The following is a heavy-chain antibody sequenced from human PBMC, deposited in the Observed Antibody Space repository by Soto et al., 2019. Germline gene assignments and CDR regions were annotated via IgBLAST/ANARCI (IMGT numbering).Heavy chain of an antibody. CDR1: GGSISSGGYY. CDR3: ARGAVTTSLFDY. J-gene: IGHJ4*02. V-gene: IGHV4-31*03. D-gene: IGHD4-17*01. Sequence: QVQLQESGPGLVKPSQTLSLSCTVSGGSISSGGYYWSWIRQHPGKGLEWIGYIYYSGSTYYNPSLKSRVTISVDTPKNQFSLTLSSVTAADTAVYYCARGAVTTSLFDYWGQGTLVTVSS. CDR2: IYYSGST.